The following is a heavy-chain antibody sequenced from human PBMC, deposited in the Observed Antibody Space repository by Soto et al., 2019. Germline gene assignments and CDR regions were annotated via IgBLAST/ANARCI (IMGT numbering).Heavy chain of an antibody. J-gene: IGHJ3*02. Sequence: GESLKISFKGSGYSFTSYWISWVRQMHGKGLEWMGRIDPSDSYTNYSPSFQGHVTISADNSISTAYLQWSSLKASDTAMYYCARRKSGSYLGGAFEIWGQGTMVTVS. CDR1: GYSFTSYW. D-gene: IGHD1-26*01. CDR2: IDPSDSYT. CDR3: ARRKSGSYLGGAFEI. V-gene: IGHV5-10-1*01.